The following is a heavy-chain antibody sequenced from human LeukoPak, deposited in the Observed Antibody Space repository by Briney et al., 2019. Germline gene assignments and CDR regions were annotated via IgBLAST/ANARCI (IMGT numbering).Heavy chain of an antibody. CDR1: GYTFTSYA. CDR3: ARGPRAAADDY. J-gene: IGHJ4*02. V-gene: IGHV1-3*01. CDR2: INAGNGNT. Sequence: ASVKVSCKASGYTFTSYAMHWVRQAPGQRLEWMGWINAGNGNTKYSQKFQGRVTITRDTSASTAYMELSSLRSEDTAVYYCARGPRAAADDYWGQGTLVAVSS. D-gene: IGHD6-13*01.